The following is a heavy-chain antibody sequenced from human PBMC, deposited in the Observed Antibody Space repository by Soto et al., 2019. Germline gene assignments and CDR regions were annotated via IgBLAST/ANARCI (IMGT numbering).Heavy chain of an antibody. D-gene: IGHD3-22*01. CDR2: IYYTGST. Sequence: SETLSLTCTVSGGSISSSSYYWGWIRQPPGKGLEWIGSIYYTGSTYYSPSLKGRVTISVDSSKNQFSLKLSSVTAADTAVYHCVRFYYYDSSGYFRPADAFDIWGQGTRVTVSS. V-gene: IGHV4-39*01. CDR3: VRFYYYDSSGYFRPADAFDI. CDR1: GGSISSSSYY. J-gene: IGHJ3*02.